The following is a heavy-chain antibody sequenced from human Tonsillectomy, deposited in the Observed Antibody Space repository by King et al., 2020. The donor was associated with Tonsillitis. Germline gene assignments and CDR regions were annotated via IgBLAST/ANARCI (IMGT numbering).Heavy chain of an antibody. D-gene: IGHD6-19*01. CDR1: GYTFTSNW. Sequence: QRQLVQSGAEVKKPGASVKVSCKTSGYTFTSNWIHWVRQAPGQGLEWMGIINPSGGTTYYAQKLQGRVTVTRDTSTSTVYMELSSLRPEDTAMYYCARDHSITVTGMSGWWFDPWGQGTLVTVSS. CDR2: INPSGGTT. J-gene: IGHJ5*02. V-gene: IGHV1-46*01. CDR3: ARDHSITVTGMSGWWFDP.